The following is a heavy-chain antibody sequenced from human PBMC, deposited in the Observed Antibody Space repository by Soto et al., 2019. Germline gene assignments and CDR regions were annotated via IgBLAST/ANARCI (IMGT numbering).Heavy chain of an antibody. CDR1: GGSLSSSGYY. CDR2: IYYSGST. J-gene: IGHJ4*02. CDR3: ARLWFGELLYLDY. Sequence: SETLSLTCTVSGGSLSSSGYYWGWIRQPPGKGLGWIGSIYYSGSTYYNPSLKSRVTISVDTAKNQFSLKLSSVTAADTAVYYCARLWFGELLYLDYWDQGTLVTDSS. V-gene: IGHV4-39*01. D-gene: IGHD3-10*01.